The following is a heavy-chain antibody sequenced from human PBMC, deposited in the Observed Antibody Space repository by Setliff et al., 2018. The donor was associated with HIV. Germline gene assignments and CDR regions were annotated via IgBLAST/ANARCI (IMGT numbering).Heavy chain of an antibody. V-gene: IGHV4-39*07. CDR1: GDSFTTSSYF. J-gene: IGHJ1*01. D-gene: IGHD2-2*01. CDR3: ASGESTTWDLAEYFQH. Sequence: SETLSLTCSVSGDSFTTSSYFWGWVRQSPGKGLEWIGNIYYTGFTYYNPSLKSRVTMSVGKSKSQFSLRLRSVTAADTAVYYCASGESTTWDLAEYFQHWGHGTLVTVSS. CDR2: IYYTGFT.